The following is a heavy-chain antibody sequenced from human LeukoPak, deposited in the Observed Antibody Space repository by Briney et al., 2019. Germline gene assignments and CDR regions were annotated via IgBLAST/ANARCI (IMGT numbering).Heavy chain of an antibody. CDR1: GFTFSIYS. Sequence: GGSLRLSCAASGFTFSIYSMNWVRQAPGKGLEWVSYISSSASTIYYADSVKGRFTISRDNAKNSLYLQMNSLRAEDTAVYYCAKDRQRVSSGYYSYLGGPPEIDYWGQGTLVTVSS. CDR2: ISSSASTI. J-gene: IGHJ4*02. CDR3: AKDRQRVSSGYYSYLGGPPEIDY. D-gene: IGHD3-22*01. V-gene: IGHV3-48*04.